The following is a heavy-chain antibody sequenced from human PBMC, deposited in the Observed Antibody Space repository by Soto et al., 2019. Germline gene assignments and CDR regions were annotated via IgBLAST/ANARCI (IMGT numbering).Heavy chain of an antibody. Sequence: PSETLSLTCAVSGGSIRSSSWWTWLRQSPGKGLEWIGEFYHAGSPHYNPSFQSRVTISADTSKNLFSLRLTSVTAADTAIYYCARASSFRGDFDFWGQGTAVTV. CDR3: ARASSFRGDFDF. D-gene: IGHD2-21*01. CDR1: GGSIRSSSW. V-gene: IGHV4-4*02. J-gene: IGHJ3*01. CDR2: FYHAGSP.